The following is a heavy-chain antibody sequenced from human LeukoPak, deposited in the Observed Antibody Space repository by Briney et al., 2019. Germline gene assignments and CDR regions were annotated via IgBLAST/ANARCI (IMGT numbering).Heavy chain of an antibody. CDR2: IYTSGST. V-gene: IGHV4-61*02. D-gene: IGHD1-26*01. Sequence: PSETLSLTCTVSGGSISSGSYYWSWIRQPAGRGLEWIGRIYTSGSTNYNPSLKSRVTISVDTSKNQFSLKLSSVTAADTAVYYCARDRGWELLGHPFDYWGQGTLVTVSS. J-gene: IGHJ4*02. CDR3: ARDRGWELLGHPFDY. CDR1: GGSISSGSYY.